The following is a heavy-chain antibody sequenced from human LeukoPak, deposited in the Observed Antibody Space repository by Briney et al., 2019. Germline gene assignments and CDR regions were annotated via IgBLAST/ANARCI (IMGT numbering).Heavy chain of an antibody. Sequence: ASVKVSCKASGYTFTSYDINWVRQATGQGLEGMGWMNPNSGNTGYAQKFQGRVTMNRNTSISTAYMELSSLRSEDTAVYYCARDQAGMGATTGHFDYWGQGTLVTVSS. V-gene: IGHV1-8*01. CDR2: MNPNSGNT. CDR3: ARDQAGMGATTGHFDY. CDR1: GYTFTSYD. J-gene: IGHJ4*02. D-gene: IGHD1-26*01.